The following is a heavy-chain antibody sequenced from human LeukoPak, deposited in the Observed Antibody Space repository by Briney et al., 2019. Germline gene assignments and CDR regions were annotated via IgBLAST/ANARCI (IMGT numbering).Heavy chain of an antibody. Sequence: GGSLRLSCAASGFTFSSYWMHWVRQAPGKGLMWVSRINSDGSITNYADSVKGRFTISRDNAKNTLYLQMNSLRAEDTAVYYCARGGDYPFDYWGQGTLVTVSS. V-gene: IGHV3-74*01. CDR1: GFTFSSYW. J-gene: IGHJ4*02. CDR3: ARGGDYPFDY. CDR2: INSDGSIT. D-gene: IGHD4-17*01.